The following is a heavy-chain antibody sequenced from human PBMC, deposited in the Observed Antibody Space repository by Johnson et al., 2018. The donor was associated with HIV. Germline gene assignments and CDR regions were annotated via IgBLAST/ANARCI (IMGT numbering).Heavy chain of an antibody. CDR3: ARAPEVRGVDAFDV. CDR1: GFTFSDYY. V-gene: IGHV3-11*04. CDR2: ITSTGITV. J-gene: IGHJ3*01. D-gene: IGHD3-10*01. Sequence: QVQLVESGGGLVKPGGSLRLSCAASGFTFSDYYMSWIRQAPGKGLEWVSYITSTGITVYYAASVKGRFTISRDNAKNSVYLQVNSLEAEDTAVYYCARAPEVRGVDAFDVWGQGTVVTVSS.